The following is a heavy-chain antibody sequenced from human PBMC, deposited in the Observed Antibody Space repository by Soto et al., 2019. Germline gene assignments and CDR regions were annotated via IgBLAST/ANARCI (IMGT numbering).Heavy chain of an antibody. CDR2: ISYDGSNK. CDR1: GFTFSSYA. Sequence: QVQLVESGGGVVQPGRSLRLSCAASGFTFSSYAMHWVRQAPGKGLEWVAVISYDGSNKYYADSVKGRFTIARDNSKNTLYLQMTSLRAEDTAVYYCAREDCSGGSCYSNQDVYYFDYWGQGTLVTVSS. CDR3: AREDCSGGSCYSNQDVYYFDY. D-gene: IGHD2-15*01. J-gene: IGHJ4*02. V-gene: IGHV3-30-3*01.